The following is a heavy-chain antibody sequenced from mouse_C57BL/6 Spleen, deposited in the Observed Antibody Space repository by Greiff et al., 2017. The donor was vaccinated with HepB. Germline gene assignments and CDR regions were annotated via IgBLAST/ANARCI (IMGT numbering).Heavy chain of an antibody. CDR3: ARGLGGNSPFDY. CDR1: GYTFTSYW. D-gene: IGHD2-1*01. CDR2: IDPSDSET. Sequence: QVQLQQPGAELVRPGSSVKLSCKASGYTFTSYWMHWVKQRPIQGLEWIGNIDPSDSETNYNQKFKDKATVTVDKSSSTAYMQLSSLTSEDSAVYYCARGLGGNSPFDYWGQGTTLTVSS. J-gene: IGHJ2*01. V-gene: IGHV1-52*01.